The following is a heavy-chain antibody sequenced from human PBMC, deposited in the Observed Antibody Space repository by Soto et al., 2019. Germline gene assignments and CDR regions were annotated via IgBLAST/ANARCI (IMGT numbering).Heavy chain of an antibody. CDR1: GFTFSSYA. Sequence: GGSLRLSCAASGFTFSSYAMHWVRQAPGKGLEWVAVISYDGSNKYYADSVKGRFTISRDNSKNTLYLQMNSLRAEDTAVYYCAREPITLIVVVDGRGAFDIWGQGTMVTV. CDR3: AREPITLIVVVDGRGAFDI. V-gene: IGHV3-30-3*01. CDR2: ISYDGSNK. D-gene: IGHD3-22*01. J-gene: IGHJ3*02.